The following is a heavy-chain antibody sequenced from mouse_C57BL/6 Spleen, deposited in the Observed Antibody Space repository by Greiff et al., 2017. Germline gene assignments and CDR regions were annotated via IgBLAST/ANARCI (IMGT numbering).Heavy chain of an antibody. Sequence: QVQLQQSGAELVRPGSSVKLSCKASGYTFTSYWMHWVKQRPIQGLEWIGNIDPSDSETHYNQKFKDKATLTVDKSSSTAYMQLSSLTSEDSAVYYCARWGTTVVATDWYFDVWGTGTTVTVSS. CDR3: ARWGTTVVATDWYFDV. CDR2: IDPSDSET. V-gene: IGHV1-52*01. J-gene: IGHJ1*03. D-gene: IGHD1-1*01. CDR1: GYTFTSYW.